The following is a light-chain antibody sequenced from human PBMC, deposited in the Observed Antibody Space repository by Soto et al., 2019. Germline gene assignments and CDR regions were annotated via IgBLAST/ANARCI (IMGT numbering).Light chain of an antibody. Sequence: EIVMTQSPATLSVSPGESVTLSCRASLGISINLAWYQQRPGQAPRLLIYGASTRATGISARFSGSGSGTEFTLTISSLQSEDFAVYYCQQYYSWPPITFGQGTRLEIK. CDR3: QQYYSWPPIT. V-gene: IGKV3-15*01. CDR2: GAS. J-gene: IGKJ5*01. CDR1: LGISIN.